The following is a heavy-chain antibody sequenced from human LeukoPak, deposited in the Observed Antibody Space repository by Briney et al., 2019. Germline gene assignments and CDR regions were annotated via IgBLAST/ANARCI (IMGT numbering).Heavy chain of an antibody. D-gene: IGHD2-21*02. CDR3: ARSIVVVTYLAY. Sequence: GSLRLSCAASGFTFSTYNMNWVRQAPGKGLEWVSFISSGSEIIYYADSVKGRFTVSRDNAKNSLYLQMNSLRDEDTAVYYCARSIVVVTYLAYWGQGTLVTVSS. V-gene: IGHV3-48*02. CDR1: GFTFSTYN. CDR2: ISSGSEII. J-gene: IGHJ4*02.